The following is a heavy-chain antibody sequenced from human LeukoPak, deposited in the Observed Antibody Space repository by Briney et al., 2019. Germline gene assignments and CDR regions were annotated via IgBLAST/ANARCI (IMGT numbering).Heavy chain of an antibody. Sequence: GGSLRLSCAASGFTFRSYEMNWVRQAPGKGLEWISYIGISGNAIFYADSVKGRFTISRDDAKNSVYLQMNTLRAEDTAVYYCAREVRTLTGFPFDYWGQGTLVTVSS. CDR2: IGISGNAI. V-gene: IGHV3-48*03. CDR3: AREVRTLTGFPFDY. D-gene: IGHD3-9*01. CDR1: GFTFRSYE. J-gene: IGHJ4*02.